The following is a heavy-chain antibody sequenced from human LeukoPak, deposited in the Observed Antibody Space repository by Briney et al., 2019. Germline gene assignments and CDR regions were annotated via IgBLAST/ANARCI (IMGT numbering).Heavy chain of an antibody. Sequence: SETLSLTCAVYGGSFSGYYWSWIRQPPGKGLEWIGEINHSGSTNYNPSLKSRVTISVDTSKNQFSLKLSSVTAVDTAVYYCAISTVVTPLYAFDIWGQGTMVTVSS. CDR1: GGSFSGYY. D-gene: IGHD4-23*01. J-gene: IGHJ3*02. V-gene: IGHV4-34*01. CDR2: INHSGST. CDR3: AISTVVTPLYAFDI.